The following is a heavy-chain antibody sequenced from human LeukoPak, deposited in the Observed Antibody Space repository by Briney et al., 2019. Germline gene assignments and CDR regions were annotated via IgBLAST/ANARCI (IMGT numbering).Heavy chain of an antibody. D-gene: IGHD3-22*01. CDR2: ISYDGSNK. V-gene: IGHV3-30*18. J-gene: IGHJ5*02. CDR3: AKDGLYYYYDGSGGWFDP. CDR1: GFTFSSYG. Sequence: GGSLRLSCAASGFTFSSYGMHWVRQAPGKGLEWVAVISYDGSNKYYADSVKGRFTISRDDSKNTLYLQMNSLRAEDTAVYYCAKDGLYYYYDGSGGWFDPWGQGTLVTVSS.